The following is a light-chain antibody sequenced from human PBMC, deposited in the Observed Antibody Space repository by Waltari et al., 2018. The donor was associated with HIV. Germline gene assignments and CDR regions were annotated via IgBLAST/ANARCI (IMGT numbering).Light chain of an antibody. CDR1: RSDVGGYNF. V-gene: IGLV2-14*01. CDR3: SSYTSSSTPYV. CDR2: EVS. J-gene: IGLJ1*01. Sequence: QSALTQPASVCGSPGQSTTISCTGTRSDVGGYNFVSWYRKHPGKAPKLMIYEVSNRPDGVSNRFSGCKSGNTASLTISGLQAEDEADYYCSSYTSSSTPYVCGTGTKVTVL.